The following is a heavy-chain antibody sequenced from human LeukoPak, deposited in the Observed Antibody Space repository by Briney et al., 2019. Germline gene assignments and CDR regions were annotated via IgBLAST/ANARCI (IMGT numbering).Heavy chain of an antibody. Sequence: SETLSLTCTVSGGSIRGYFWSWIRQPPGKGLEWIGHIYSSGSTTYTPSLQGRVTISLDTSKNQFSLKLSSVTAADTAVYYCARGGVGATYVGFDYWGQGTLVTVSS. J-gene: IGHJ4*02. D-gene: IGHD1-26*01. CDR1: GGSIRGYF. CDR3: ARGGVGATYVGFDY. V-gene: IGHV4-59*08. CDR2: IYSSGST.